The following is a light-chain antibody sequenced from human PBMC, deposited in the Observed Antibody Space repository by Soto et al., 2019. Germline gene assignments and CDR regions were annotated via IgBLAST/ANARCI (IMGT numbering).Light chain of an antibody. CDR2: GAY. J-gene: IGKJ1*01. CDR1: QSVNSY. Sequence: EVVLTQSPGTLCLSPGERATLSCRASQSVNSYIAWYQQKPGQAPRLLIYGAYSRATGIPDRFSGSGSGTDFTLTVSRLEPEDFAVYYCQQYGRSPRTFGQGTKVDIK. CDR3: QQYGRSPRT. V-gene: IGKV3-20*01.